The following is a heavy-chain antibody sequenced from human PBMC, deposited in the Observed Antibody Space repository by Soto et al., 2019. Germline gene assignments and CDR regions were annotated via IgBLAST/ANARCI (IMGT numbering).Heavy chain of an antibody. Sequence: QITLKESGPTLVKPTQTLTLTCTFSGFSLSTSGEGVGWIRQPPGKALEWLALIFWEDDLRYSPALKSRLTVTKDTSKHQVVLAMTNVDPVDTATYYCAHVKRSNNCWFDYWGQGTLVTVSS. J-gene: IGHJ4*02. V-gene: IGHV2-5*02. CDR2: IFWEDDL. CDR1: GFSLSTSGEG. D-gene: IGHD1-1*01. CDR3: AHVKRSNNCWFDY.